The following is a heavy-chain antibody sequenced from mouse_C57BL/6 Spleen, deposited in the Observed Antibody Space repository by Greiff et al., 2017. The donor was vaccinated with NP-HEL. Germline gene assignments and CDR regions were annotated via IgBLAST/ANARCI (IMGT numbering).Heavy chain of an antibody. CDR2: ISNLAYSI. CDR3: ASLRDYYAMDY. Sequence: EVKLVESGGGLVQPGGSLKLSCAASGFTFSDYGMAWVRQAPRKGPEWVAFISNLAYSIYYADTVTGRFTISRENAKNTLYLEMSSLRSEDTAMYYCASLRDYYAMDYWGQGTSVTVSS. J-gene: IGHJ4*01. CDR1: GFTFSDYG. D-gene: IGHD3-2*02. V-gene: IGHV5-15*01.